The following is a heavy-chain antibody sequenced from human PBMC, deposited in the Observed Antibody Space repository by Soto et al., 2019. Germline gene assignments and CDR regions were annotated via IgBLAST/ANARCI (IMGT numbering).Heavy chain of an antibody. CDR2: IYYSGST. D-gene: IGHD1-26*01. CDR3: ARVSGSYLYYYGMDV. CDR1: GGSISSYY. V-gene: IGHV4-59*01. J-gene: IGHJ6*02. Sequence: PSETLSLTCTVSGGSISSYYWSWIRQPPGKGLEWIGYIYYSGSTNYNPSLKSRVTISVDTSKNQFSLKLSSVTAADTAVYYCARVSGSYLYYYGMDVWGQGTKVTVSS.